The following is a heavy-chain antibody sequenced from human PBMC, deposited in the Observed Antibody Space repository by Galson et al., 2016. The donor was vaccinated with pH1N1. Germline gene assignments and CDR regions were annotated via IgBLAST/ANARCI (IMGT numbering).Heavy chain of an antibody. D-gene: IGHD1-1*01. J-gene: IGHJ5*02. Sequence: SLRLSCAASGFSFSSYGMHWVRQAPGKGLEWVAVIWYEGINKDYADSVKGRFTITRDNSKNTLYLQMNSLRAEDAAVYYCARDLRTTGTLRGRPPSNWFDPWGQGTLVTVSS. CDR1: GFSFSSYG. CDR3: ARDLRTTGTLRGRPPSNWFDP. CDR2: IWYEGINK. V-gene: IGHV3-33*01.